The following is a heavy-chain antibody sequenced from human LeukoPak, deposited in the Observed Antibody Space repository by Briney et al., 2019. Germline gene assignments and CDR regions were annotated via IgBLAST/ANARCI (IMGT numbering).Heavy chain of an antibody. V-gene: IGHV3-23*01. Sequence: PGGSLRLSCAASGFTFSSYGMSWVRQAPGKGLEWVSGISAGGGSTYYADSVKGRFTISRDNSKNMLYLQMNSLRAEDTAVYYCAKGRKTIVVVPAYFDYWGQGTLVTVSS. CDR3: AKGRKTIVVVPAYFDY. CDR1: GFTFSSYG. CDR2: ISAGGGST. D-gene: IGHD2-2*01. J-gene: IGHJ4*02.